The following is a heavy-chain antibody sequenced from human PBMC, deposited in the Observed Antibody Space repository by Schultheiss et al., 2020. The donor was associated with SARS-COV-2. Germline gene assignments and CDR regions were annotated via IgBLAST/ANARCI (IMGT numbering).Heavy chain of an antibody. D-gene: IGHD3-22*01. CDR1: GGSISSYY. Sequence: SETLSLTCTVSGGSISSYYWSWIRQPPGKGLEWIGYIYYSGSTNYNPSLKSRVTISVDKSKNQFSLKLSSVTAADTAVYYCARDYDSSGLDYWGQGTLVTVSS. J-gene: IGHJ4*02. CDR3: ARDYDSSGLDY. CDR2: IYYSGST. V-gene: IGHV4-59*12.